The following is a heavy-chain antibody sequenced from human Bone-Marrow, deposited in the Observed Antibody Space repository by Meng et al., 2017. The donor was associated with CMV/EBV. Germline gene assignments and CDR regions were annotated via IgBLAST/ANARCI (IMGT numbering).Heavy chain of an antibody. V-gene: IGHV3-48*03. CDR3: AREGYDSSGYYSRPFDY. D-gene: IGHD3-22*01. CDR1: GLTFSSYE. CDR2: ISSSGSTR. J-gene: IGHJ4*02. Sequence: GGSLRLSCAVSGLTFSSYEMNWVRQAPGKGLEWVSYISSSGSTRYYADSVKGRFTISRDNAKNSLYLQMNSLRAEDTAVYYCAREGYDSSGYYSRPFDYWGQGTLVTVSS.